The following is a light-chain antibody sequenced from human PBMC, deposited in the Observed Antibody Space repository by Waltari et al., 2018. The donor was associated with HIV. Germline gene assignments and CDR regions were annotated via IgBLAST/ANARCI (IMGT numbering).Light chain of an antibody. CDR2: EGN. CDR1: SSDVGTYSI. Sequence: QSALTQPASVSGSPGQSITIPCTGSSSDVGTYSIVSWYQHHPGKAPKLMIYEGNKRPSGVSNRFSGSKSGNTASLTISGLQAEDEADYYCSSYTSFSTVLFGGGTKLTVL. CDR3: SSYTSFSTVL. V-gene: IGLV2-23*03. J-gene: IGLJ2*01.